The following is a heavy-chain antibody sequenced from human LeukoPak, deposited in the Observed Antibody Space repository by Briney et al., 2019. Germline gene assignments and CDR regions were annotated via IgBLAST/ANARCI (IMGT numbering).Heavy chain of an antibody. CDR1: GGSFSGYY. Sequence: SETLSLTCAVYGGSFSGYYWSWIRQPPGKGPEWIGEINHSGSTNYNPSLKSRVTISVDTSKNQFSLKLSSVTAADTAVYYCARARMTTVRKNYGMDVWGKGTTVTVSS. D-gene: IGHD4-17*01. CDR3: ARARMTTVRKNYGMDV. CDR2: INHSGST. J-gene: IGHJ6*04. V-gene: IGHV4-34*01.